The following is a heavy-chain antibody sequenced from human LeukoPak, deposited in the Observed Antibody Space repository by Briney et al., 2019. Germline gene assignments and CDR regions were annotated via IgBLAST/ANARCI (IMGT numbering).Heavy chain of an antibody. J-gene: IGHJ4*02. Sequence: ASVKVSCKSSGYAFTDKYFNRVRQAPGQGLEWMGWINPNSGGTHYAQNFQDRVTMTRDTSISTDSMEVSRLRSDETAVYYCARSLTTAVWTYWGQGALVTVSS. D-gene: IGHD4-23*01. CDR3: ARSLTTAVWTY. CDR2: INPNSGGT. CDR1: GYAFTDKY. V-gene: IGHV1-2*02.